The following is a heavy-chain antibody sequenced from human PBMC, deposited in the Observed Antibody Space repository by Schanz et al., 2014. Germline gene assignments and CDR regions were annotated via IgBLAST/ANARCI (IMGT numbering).Heavy chain of an antibody. J-gene: IGHJ3*02. D-gene: IGHD6-19*01. CDR1: GGSFSGYY. Sequence: QVQLQQWGAGLLKPSETLSLTCAVYGGSFSGYYWSWIRQHPGKGLEWIGYISYSGTTYYNPSLKSRVTMSVDTSKNQFSLRLRSVSVADTAVYYCARDLTHDTSYWYYWAFDMWGQGTMVTVSS. CDR3: ARDLTHDTSYWYYWAFDM. CDR2: ISYSGTT. V-gene: IGHV4-34*01.